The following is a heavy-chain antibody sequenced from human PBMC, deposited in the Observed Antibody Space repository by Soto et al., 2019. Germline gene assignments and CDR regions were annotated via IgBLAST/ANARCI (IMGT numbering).Heavy chain of an antibody. J-gene: IGHJ4*02. Sequence: SETLSLTCTFSGGSISSYYWNLIRQPPGKGLEWIGNISYSGSTNYNPSLKSRVTMSVDTSKNQFSLKLSSVTAADTAVYYCARDGYCSGGTCYPTKFDYWGQGTLVTVSS. CDR3: ARDGYCSGGTCYPTKFDY. CDR2: ISYSGST. V-gene: IGHV4-59*01. D-gene: IGHD2-15*01. CDR1: GGSISSYY.